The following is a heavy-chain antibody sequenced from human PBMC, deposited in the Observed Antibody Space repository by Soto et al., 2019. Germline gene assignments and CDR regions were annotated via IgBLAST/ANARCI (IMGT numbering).Heavy chain of an antibody. J-gene: IGHJ6*03. CDR2: IHPNGGVT. V-gene: IGHV1-2*04. CDR1: GDTFNDYY. D-gene: IGHD1-26*01. CDR3: AMESGGATATLDYYYFYLDV. Sequence: QVQLVQSGAEVKKPGASVTVSCRSSGDTFNDYYIHWVRQAPGQGLEWLGWIHPNGGVTKYAQKFQGWVSMSRDTSIRTVYMQLSRRRSDDTAVYYCAMESGGATATLDYYYFYLDVWGTGATVTVSS.